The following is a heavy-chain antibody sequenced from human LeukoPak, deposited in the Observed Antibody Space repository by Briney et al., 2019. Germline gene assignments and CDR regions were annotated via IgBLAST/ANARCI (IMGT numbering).Heavy chain of an antibody. CDR3: ARVHPRGPDGRGWFDP. V-gene: IGHV1-2*04. CDR2: INPNSGGT. CDR1: GYTFTNYG. Sequence: GASVKVSCKASGYTFTNYGFSWVRQAPGQGLEWMGWINPNSGGTNYAQKFQGWVTMTRDTSISTAYMELSRLRSDDTAVYYCARVHPRGPDGRGWFDPWGQGTLVTVSS. J-gene: IGHJ5*02. D-gene: IGHD1-14*01.